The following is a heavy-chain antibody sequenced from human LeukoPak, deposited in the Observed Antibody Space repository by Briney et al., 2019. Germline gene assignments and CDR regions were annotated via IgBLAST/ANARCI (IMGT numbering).Heavy chain of an antibody. CDR2: IYYSGST. CDR3: ARVYVLLWFGELLSGRHWFDP. V-gene: IGHV4-39*01. J-gene: IGHJ5*02. Sequence: SETLSLTCTVSGGSISSSSYYWGWIRQPPGKGLEWIGSIYYSGSTYYNPSLKSRVTISVDTSKNQFSLKLSSVTAADTAVYCCARVYVLLWFGELLSGRHWFDPWGQGTLVTVSS. D-gene: IGHD3-10*01. CDR1: GGSISSSSYY.